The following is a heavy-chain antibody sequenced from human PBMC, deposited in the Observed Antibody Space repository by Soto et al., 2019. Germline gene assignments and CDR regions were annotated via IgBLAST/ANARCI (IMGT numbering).Heavy chain of an antibody. Sequence: ASVKVSCKASGVTFSSYAISWVRQAPVQGLEWMGGIIPIFGTANYAQKFQGRVTITADKSTSTAYMELSSLRSEDTAVYYCASLVGSIAARPGPYYYGMDVWGQGTTVTVSS. CDR1: GVTFSSYA. D-gene: IGHD6-6*01. CDR2: IIPIFGTA. V-gene: IGHV1-69*06. J-gene: IGHJ6*02. CDR3: ASLVGSIAARPGPYYYGMDV.